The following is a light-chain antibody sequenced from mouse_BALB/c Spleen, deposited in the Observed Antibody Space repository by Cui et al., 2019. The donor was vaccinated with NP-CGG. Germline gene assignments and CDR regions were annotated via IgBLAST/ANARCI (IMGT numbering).Light chain of an antibody. Sequence: VVTQESALTTSPGETVTLTCRPSTGAVTTSNYANWVQEKPDHLFTGLIGGTNNRAPGVPARFSGSLIGDKAALTITGAQTEDEAIYFCALWYSSHWVFGGGTKLTVL. CDR2: GTN. J-gene: IGLJ1*01. CDR3: ALWYSSHWV. V-gene: IGLV1*01. CDR1: TGAVTTSNY.